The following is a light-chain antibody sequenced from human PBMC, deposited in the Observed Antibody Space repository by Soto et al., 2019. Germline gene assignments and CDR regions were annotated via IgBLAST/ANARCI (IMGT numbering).Light chain of an antibody. Sequence: QSALTQPASVSGPPGQSITISCTGISSDVGGYNYVSWYQQHPGKAPKLLIFELTNRPSGVSNRFSGSKSGNTASLTISGLQAEDEADYSCSSYTSSDVVFGGGTKLTVL. CDR3: SSYTSSDVV. CDR2: ELT. V-gene: IGLV2-14*01. J-gene: IGLJ2*01. CDR1: SSDVGGYNY.